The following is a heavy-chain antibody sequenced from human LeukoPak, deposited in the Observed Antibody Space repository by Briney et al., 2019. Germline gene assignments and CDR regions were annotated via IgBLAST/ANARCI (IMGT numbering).Heavy chain of an antibody. CDR1: GFTFSSYS. Sequence: GSLRLSCAASGFTFSSYSMNWVRQAPGKGLEWVSVIYSGGSTYYADSVRGRFTISRDNSKNTLYLQMNSLRAEDTAVYYCARGYSSSAWGNFDIWGQGTMVTVSS. D-gene: IGHD6-6*01. CDR2: IYSGGST. J-gene: IGHJ3*02. V-gene: IGHV3-53*01. CDR3: ARGYSSSAWGNFDI.